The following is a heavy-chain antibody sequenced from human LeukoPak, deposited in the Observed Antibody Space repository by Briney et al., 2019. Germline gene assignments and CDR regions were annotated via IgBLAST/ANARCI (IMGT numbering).Heavy chain of an antibody. D-gene: IGHD3-10*01. CDR2: INHSGST. Sequence: PGGSLRLSCAASGFTFSSYGMHWIRQPPGKGLEWIGEINHSGSTNYNPSLKSRVTISVDTSKNQFSLKLSSVTAADTAVYYCARGGHYYGSGSYYSSRYYFDYWGQGTLVTVSS. CDR1: GFTFSSYG. J-gene: IGHJ4*02. V-gene: IGHV4-34*01. CDR3: ARGGHYYGSGSYYSSRYYFDY.